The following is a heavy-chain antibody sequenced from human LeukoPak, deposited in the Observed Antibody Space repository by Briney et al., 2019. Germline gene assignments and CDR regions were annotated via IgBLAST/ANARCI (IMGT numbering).Heavy chain of an antibody. CDR1: GGSIRSSSHN. V-gene: IGHV4-39*07. J-gene: IGHJ6*03. CDR3: ARAQRDYYYYYMDV. CDR2: IFYSGST. Sequence: PSETLSLTCTVSGGSIRSSSHNWDWIRQPPGKGLEYIGSIFYSGSTYYNPSLTSRVTISVDTSKNQFSLKLSSVTAADTAVYYCARAQRDYYYYYMDVWDKGITVTVSS.